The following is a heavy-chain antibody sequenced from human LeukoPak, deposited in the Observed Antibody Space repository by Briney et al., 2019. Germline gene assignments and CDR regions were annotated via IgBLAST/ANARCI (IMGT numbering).Heavy chain of an antibody. CDR1: GFTFSHFG. CDR3: AKDAQRWLDYSNSLDH. D-gene: IGHD4-11*01. V-gene: IGHV3-33*06. CDR2: IWSDATNQ. J-gene: IGHJ4*02. Sequence: GGSLRLSCEASGFTFSHFGMHWVRQAPGKGLEWVAVIWSDATNQYYGDSVKGRFTISRDNFKKTVSLQMDSLRAEDTAVYYCAKDAQRWLDYSNSLDHWGQGSLVTVSS.